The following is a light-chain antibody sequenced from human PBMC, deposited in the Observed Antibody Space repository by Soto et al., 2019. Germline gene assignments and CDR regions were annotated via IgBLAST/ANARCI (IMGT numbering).Light chain of an antibody. V-gene: IGKV3-15*01. J-gene: IGKJ1*01. Sequence: EIVMTQSPATLTVSPGARATLSCRASQSLSFNLAWYQQKPGQAPRLLIYAASTRATGIPARFSGSGSGTEFTLTISSLQSEEFAVYYCQQYYRWPQTFGQGTKVDIK. CDR1: QSLSFN. CDR3: QQYYRWPQT. CDR2: AAS.